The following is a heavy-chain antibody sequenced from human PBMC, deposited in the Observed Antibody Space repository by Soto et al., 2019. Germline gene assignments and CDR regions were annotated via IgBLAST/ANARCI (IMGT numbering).Heavy chain of an antibody. CDR1: GGSFSGYY. CDR3: ARAYDYSSNWFDP. D-gene: IGHD4-4*01. Sequence: SETLSLTCAVYGGSFSGYYWNWIRQPPGKGLEWIGEINHSGSTNYNPSLKSRVTISVDTSKNQFSLRLSSVTAADTAVYYCARAYDYSSNWFDPWGQGTLVTVSS. CDR2: INHSGST. J-gene: IGHJ5*02. V-gene: IGHV4-34*01.